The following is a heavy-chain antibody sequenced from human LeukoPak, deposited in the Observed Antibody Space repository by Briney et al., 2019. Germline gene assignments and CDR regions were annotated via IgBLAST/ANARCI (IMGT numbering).Heavy chain of an antibody. CDR2: IYTSGST. CDR1: GGSISSGSYY. V-gene: IGHV4-61*02. Sequence: SETLSLTCTVSGGSISSGSYYWSWIRQPAGKGLEWIGRIYTSGSTNYNPSLKSRVTISVDTSKNQFSLKLSSVTAADTAVYYCARLIAAAGNFYYYMDVWGKGTTVTVSS. J-gene: IGHJ6*03. CDR3: ARLIAAAGNFYYYMDV. D-gene: IGHD6-13*01.